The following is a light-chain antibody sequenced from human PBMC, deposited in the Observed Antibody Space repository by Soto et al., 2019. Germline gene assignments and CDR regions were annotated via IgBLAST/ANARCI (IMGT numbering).Light chain of an antibody. CDR2: DAS. J-gene: IGKJ5*01. V-gene: IGKV3-11*01. Sequence: EIVLTQSPATLSLSPGERATLSCRASQSVGSYLAWYKQKPGQAPRLLIYDASSRATGIPARFSGSGSGTDFTLTISSLEPEDFAVYFCQQRSDWPPLTFGQGTRLEIK. CDR1: QSVGSY. CDR3: QQRSDWPPLT.